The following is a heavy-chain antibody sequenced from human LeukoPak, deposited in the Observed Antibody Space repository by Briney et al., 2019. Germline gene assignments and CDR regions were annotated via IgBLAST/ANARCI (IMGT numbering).Heavy chain of an antibody. Sequence: PGGSLRLSCAASGFTFSSYAMSWVRRAPGKGLEWVSAISGSGGSTYYADSVKGRFTISRHNSKNTLYLQMNSLRAEDTAVYYCARERGDSSGRDAFDIWGQGTMVTVSS. CDR1: GFTFSSYA. CDR3: ARERGDSSGRDAFDI. J-gene: IGHJ3*02. V-gene: IGHV3-23*01. D-gene: IGHD3-22*01. CDR2: ISGSGGST.